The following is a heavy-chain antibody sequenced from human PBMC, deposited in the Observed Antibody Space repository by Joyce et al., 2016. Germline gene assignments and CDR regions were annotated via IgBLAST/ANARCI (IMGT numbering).Heavy chain of an antibody. J-gene: IGHJ5*02. CDR2: MFHTGST. D-gene: IGHD3-22*01. CDR3: ARDGDVSGYYNWFDP. CDR1: GGSISSDSYF. Sequence: QLQLQESGPGLVKPSETLSLTCTVSGGSISSDSYFWGWIRQPPGKGLEWIGSMFHTGSTYYNPSLKSRVAISVDTSKNQFSLKLTSVTAADTALYYCARDGDVSGYYNWFDPWGQGTLVTVSS. V-gene: IGHV4-39*07.